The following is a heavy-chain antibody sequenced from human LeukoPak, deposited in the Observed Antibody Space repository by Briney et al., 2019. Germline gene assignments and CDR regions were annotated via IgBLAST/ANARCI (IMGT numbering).Heavy chain of an antibody. CDR2: ISYDGSNK. D-gene: IGHD1-7*01. J-gene: IGHJ3*01. V-gene: IGHV3-30-3*01. CDR3: ASVPKLELNV. CDR1: GFTSSSYA. Sequence: GGSLRLSCAASGFTSSSYAMHWVRQAPGKGLEWVAVISYDGSNKYYADSVKGRFTISRDNSKNTLYLQMNSLRAEDTAVYYCASVPKLELNVWGQGTMVTVSS.